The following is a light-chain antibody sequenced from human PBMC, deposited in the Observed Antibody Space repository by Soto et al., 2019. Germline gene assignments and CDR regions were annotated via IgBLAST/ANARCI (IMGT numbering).Light chain of an antibody. Sequence: EIVLTQSPGTLSLSPGERATLSCRASQSVSSSYLAWYQQKPGQAPRLLIYATSFRATGIPDRFRGSGSGTDFTLTISSLEPEDSAVYYCQDSSTSPWPFGQGTKVDIK. CDR3: QDSSTSPWP. V-gene: IGKV3-20*01. J-gene: IGKJ1*01. CDR2: ATS. CDR1: QSVSSSY.